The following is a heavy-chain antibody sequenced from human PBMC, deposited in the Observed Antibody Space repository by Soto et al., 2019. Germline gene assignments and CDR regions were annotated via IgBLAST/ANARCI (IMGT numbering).Heavy chain of an antibody. V-gene: IGHV4-30-4*01. D-gene: IGHD3-22*01. Sequence: SETLSLTCTVFGNSISSGDYYWSWVRQSPGKGLDWIGYIYYSGSAYYNPSLKSRPTISVDTSRNQFSLELTSVTAADTAVYYCARLYYYDTSGYLSFDYWGQGTLVTVSS. J-gene: IGHJ4*02. CDR2: IYYSGSA. CDR3: ARLYYYDTSGYLSFDY. CDR1: GNSISSGDYY.